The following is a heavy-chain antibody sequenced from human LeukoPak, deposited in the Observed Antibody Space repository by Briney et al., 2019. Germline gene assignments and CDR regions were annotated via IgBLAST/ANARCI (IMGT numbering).Heavy chain of an antibody. V-gene: IGHV4-59*02. Sequence: SETLSLTCTVSGGSVSLYYWSWIRQPPGKGLEWIGYLYYSGSTNYNPSLKSRVTISVDTSKNQVSLKLTSVAAADTAVYYCAKVASGSYLDSWGQGTLVTVSS. CDR3: AKVASGSYLDS. D-gene: IGHD1-26*01. CDR1: GGSVSLYY. CDR2: LYYSGST. J-gene: IGHJ4*02.